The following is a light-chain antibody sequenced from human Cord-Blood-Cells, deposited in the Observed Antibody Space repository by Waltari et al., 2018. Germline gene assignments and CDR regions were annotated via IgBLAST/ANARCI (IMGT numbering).Light chain of an antibody. CDR3: QQSYSTPWT. CDR1: QSISSY. V-gene: IGKV1-39*01. CDR2: AAS. J-gene: IGKJ1*01. Sequence: DIQMTQSPSSLSASVGDRVTITSRASQSISSYLNWYQQKPGKAPKLLIYAASSFQSGVPSRFRGSGSGTDFTLTISSLQPEDFATYYCQQSYSTPWTFGQGTKVEIK.